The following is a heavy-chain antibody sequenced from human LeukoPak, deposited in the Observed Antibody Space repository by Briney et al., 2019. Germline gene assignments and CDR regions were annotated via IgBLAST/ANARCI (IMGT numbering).Heavy chain of an antibody. V-gene: IGHV4-61*02. D-gene: IGHD3-10*01. J-gene: IGHJ5*02. Sequence: PSETLSLTCTVPGDSISSGSYYWNWIRQPAGKGLDWIGRIYRSGRRNYTPSLKSRVTVSVDTSKNQCSLKLSSVTAADTAVYYCAREGLNMVRGVIPKEAWGWFDPWGQGTLVTVSS. CDR1: GDSISSGSYY. CDR2: IYRSGRR. CDR3: AREGLNMVRGVIPKEAWGWFDP.